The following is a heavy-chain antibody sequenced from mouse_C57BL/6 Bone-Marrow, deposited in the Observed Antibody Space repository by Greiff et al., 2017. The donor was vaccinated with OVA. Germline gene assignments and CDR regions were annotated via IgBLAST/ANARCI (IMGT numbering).Heavy chain of an antibody. V-gene: IGHV5-12*01. D-gene: IGHD1-1*01. Sequence: DVMLVESGGGLVQPGGSLKLSCAASGFTFSDYYMYWVRQTPEKRLEWVAYSSNGGGSTYYPDTVKGRFTISRDNAKNTLYLQMSRLKSEDTAMYYCARGYYYGSSHWYFDVWGTGTTVTVSS. CDR2: SSNGGGST. CDR3: ARGYYYGSSHWYFDV. J-gene: IGHJ1*03. CDR1: GFTFSDYY.